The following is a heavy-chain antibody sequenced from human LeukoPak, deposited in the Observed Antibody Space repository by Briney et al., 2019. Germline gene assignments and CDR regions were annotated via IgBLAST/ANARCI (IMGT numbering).Heavy chain of an antibody. CDR1: GYTFTSYA. V-gene: IGHV7-4-1*02. Sequence: ASVKVSCKASGYTFTSYAMNWVRQAPGQGLEWMGWINTNTGNPAYAQGFTGQFVFSLDTSVSRAYLQISSLKAEDTAVYYCARDRLVSSWLDYWGQGTLVTVSS. J-gene: IGHJ4*02. CDR2: INTNTGNP. CDR3: ARDRLVSSWLDY. D-gene: IGHD3-9*01.